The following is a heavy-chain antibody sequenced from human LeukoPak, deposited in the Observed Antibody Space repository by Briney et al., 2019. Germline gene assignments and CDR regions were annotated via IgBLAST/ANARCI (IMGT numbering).Heavy chain of an antibody. CDR1: GFTFSDYY. CDR3: ARDPDPVGYCSSTSCYDRIDYFDY. Sequence: GGSLRLSCAASGFTFSDYYMSWIRQAPGKGLEWVSYISSCGSTIYYADSVKGRFTISRDNAKNSLYLQMNSLRAEDTAVYYCARDPDPVGYCSSTSCYDRIDYFDYWGRGTLVTVSS. V-gene: IGHV3-11*04. D-gene: IGHD2-2*01. CDR2: ISSCGSTI. J-gene: IGHJ4*02.